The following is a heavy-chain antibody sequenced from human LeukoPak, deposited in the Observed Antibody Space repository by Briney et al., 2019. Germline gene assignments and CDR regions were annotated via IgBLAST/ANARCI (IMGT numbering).Heavy chain of an antibody. CDR1: GGSISSYY. CDR3: ARARLTLYCSSTSCYVFDY. V-gene: IGHV4-59*01. D-gene: IGHD2-2*01. J-gene: IGHJ4*02. Sequence: SETLSLTCTVSGGSISSYYWSRIRQPPGKGLEWIGYIYYSGSTNYNPSLKSRVTISVDTSKNQFSLKLSPVTAADTAVYYCARARLTLYCSSTSCYVFDYWGQGTLVAVSS. CDR2: IYYSGST.